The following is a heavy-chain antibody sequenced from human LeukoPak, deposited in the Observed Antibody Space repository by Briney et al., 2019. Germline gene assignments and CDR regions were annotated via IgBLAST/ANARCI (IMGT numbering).Heavy chain of an antibody. D-gene: IGHD5-24*01. Sequence: SETLSLTCTVSGGSISSYYWSWIRQPPGKGLEWIGSIYYSGSTYYNPSLKSRVTISVDTSKNQFSLKLSSVTAADTAVYYCARSGRDGYSYFDYWGQGTLVTVSS. CDR2: IYYSGST. CDR1: GGSISSYY. CDR3: ARSGRDGYSYFDY. J-gene: IGHJ4*02. V-gene: IGHV4-59*12.